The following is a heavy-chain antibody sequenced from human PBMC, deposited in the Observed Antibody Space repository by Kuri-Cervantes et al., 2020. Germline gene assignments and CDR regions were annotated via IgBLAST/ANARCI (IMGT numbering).Heavy chain of an antibody. J-gene: IGHJ4*02. Sequence: GESLKISCAASGFTFSSYSMNWVRQAPGKGLEWVSYISSSSSTIYYADSVKGRFTISRDNSKNTLYLQMNSLRAEDTAVHYCAKDLVAGATFTHDYWGQGTLVTVSS. V-gene: IGHV3-48*01. D-gene: IGHD1-26*01. CDR2: ISSSSSTI. CDR1: GFTFSSYS. CDR3: AKDLVAGATFTHDY.